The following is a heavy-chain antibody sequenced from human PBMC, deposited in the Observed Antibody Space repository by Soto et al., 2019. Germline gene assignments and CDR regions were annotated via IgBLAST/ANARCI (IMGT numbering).Heavy chain of an antibody. CDR1: GVSIDNFF. D-gene: IGHD5-12*01. J-gene: IGHJ5*02. Sequence: QVQLQESGPRLVRPSETLSLNCTVSGVSIDNFFWSWIRQSPGKGLEWIGYVSRGGTAAYMSEGETPNSTPSLESRATSSLDLPKNQFSLKLTSVTAADTAVYYCARDRGGITVASKPLGEWFDPWGQGTLVTVSS. CDR3: ARDRGGITVASKPLGEWFDP. V-gene: IGHV4-59*01. CDR2: VSRGGTAAYMSEGETP.